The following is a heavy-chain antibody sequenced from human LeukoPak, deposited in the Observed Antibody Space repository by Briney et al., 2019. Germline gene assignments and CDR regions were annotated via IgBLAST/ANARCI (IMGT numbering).Heavy chain of an antibody. CDR3: ARGALRRTTPHVFDI. CDR1: GGSFSDYY. J-gene: IGHJ3*02. Sequence: PSETLSLTCAVYGGSFSDYYWSWIRQPPGKGLEWIGEINHSGTTNYNPSLKSRVTISVDTSKIQFSLNLSSVTAADTAVYYCARGALRRTTPHVFDIWGQGTMVTVSS. D-gene: IGHD4-11*01. V-gene: IGHV4-34*01. CDR2: INHSGTT.